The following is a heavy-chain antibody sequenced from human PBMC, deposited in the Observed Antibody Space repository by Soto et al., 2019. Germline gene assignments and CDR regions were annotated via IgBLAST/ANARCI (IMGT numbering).Heavy chain of an antibody. CDR3: AKDPYDSSGFCAY. Sequence: QVQLVESGGGVVQPGRSLRLSCAASGFTFSSYGMHWVRQAPGKGLEWVAVISYDGSNKYYADSVKGRFTISRDNSNNTLYLQMNSRRAEDTAVYYCAKDPYDSSGFCAYWGQGTLVTVSS. CDR1: GFTFSSYG. J-gene: IGHJ4*02. D-gene: IGHD3-22*01. CDR2: ISYDGSNK. V-gene: IGHV3-30*18.